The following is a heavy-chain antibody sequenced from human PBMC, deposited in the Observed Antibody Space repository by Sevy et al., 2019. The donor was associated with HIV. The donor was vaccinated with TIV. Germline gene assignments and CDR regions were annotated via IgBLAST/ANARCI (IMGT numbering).Heavy chain of an antibody. CDR2: IYLGDSDT. CDR1: GYNFHTHW. J-gene: IGHJ3*01. V-gene: IGHV5-51*01. D-gene: IGHD3-10*02. Sequence: GESLKISCKGSGYNFHTHWIGWVRQMPGKGLEWMGIIYLGDSDTRYSPSFQGQVTISADKSINTAYLHWSGLKASDNAVYYCGTRGGPAIVRGGFDVWGQGTMVTVSS. CDR3: GTRGGPAIVRGGFDV.